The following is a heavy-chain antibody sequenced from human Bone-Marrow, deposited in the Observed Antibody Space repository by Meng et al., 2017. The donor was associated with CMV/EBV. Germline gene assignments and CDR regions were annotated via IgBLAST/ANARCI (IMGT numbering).Heavy chain of an antibody. CDR2: INTDGNSL. V-gene: IGHV3-74*01. CDR1: GFTFNNHW. Sequence: GESLKISCAASGFTFNNHWMHWVRQAPGKGLVWVSRINTDGNSLSHADSVKGRFTISRDNAKNTLYLQMNSLRDEDTAVYYCAGRDLWSGYDYWGQGTLVTVSS. CDR3: AGRDLWSGYDY. J-gene: IGHJ4*02. D-gene: IGHD3-3*01.